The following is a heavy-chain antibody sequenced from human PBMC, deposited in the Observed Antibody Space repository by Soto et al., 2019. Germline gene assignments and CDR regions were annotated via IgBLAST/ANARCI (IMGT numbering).Heavy chain of an antibody. D-gene: IGHD5-18*01. CDR3: AIRTNRETAMVRIYYYGMDV. CDR2: IIPIFGTA. V-gene: IGHV1-69*13. J-gene: IGHJ6*02. Sequence: GASVKVSCKASGGTFSSYAISWVRQAPGQGLEWMGGIIPIFGTANYAQKFQGRVTITADESTSTAYMELSSLRSEDTAVYYCAIRTNRETAMVRIYYYGMDVWGQGTTVPVSS. CDR1: GGTFSSYA.